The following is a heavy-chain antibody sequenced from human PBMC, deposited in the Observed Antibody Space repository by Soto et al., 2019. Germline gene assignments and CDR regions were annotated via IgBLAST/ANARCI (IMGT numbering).Heavy chain of an antibody. CDR2: ISSNSAYI. J-gene: IGHJ5*02. Sequence: GGSLRLSCVASGFAFSTYSMNWVRQAPGKGLEWVSTISSNSAYIYYTDALRGRFTISRDNAKNSLHLQMNSLRAEDTAVYYCTRDASRDSSARGWFDPWGPGTLVTVSS. CDR3: TRDASRDSSARGWFDP. V-gene: IGHV3-21*01. CDR1: GFAFSTYS. D-gene: IGHD6-13*01.